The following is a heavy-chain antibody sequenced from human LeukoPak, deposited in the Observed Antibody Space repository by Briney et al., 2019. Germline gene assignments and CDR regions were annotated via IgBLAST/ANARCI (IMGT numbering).Heavy chain of an antibody. CDR2: IIDSGATT. D-gene: IGHD1-14*01. J-gene: IGHJ3*01. V-gene: IGHV3-23*01. CDR3: AKGKVNHDGAFDF. CDR1: GFSFSSYA. Sequence: GGSLRLSCAASGFSFSSYAMSWVRQAPGKGLEWVSGIIDSGATTYYADSVKGRFTISRDDSKRTLSLQMNSLRAEDTAIYYCAKGKVNHDGAFDFWGQGTTVTVSS.